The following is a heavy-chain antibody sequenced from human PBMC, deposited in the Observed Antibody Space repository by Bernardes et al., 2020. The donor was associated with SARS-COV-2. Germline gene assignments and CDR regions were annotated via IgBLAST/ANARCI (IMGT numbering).Heavy chain of an antibody. D-gene: IGHD5-12*01. Sequence: SETLSLTCAVYGGSFSGYYWSWIRQPPGKGLEWIGEINHSGSTNYNPSLKSRVTISVDTSKNQFSLKLSSVTAADTAVYYCAGVEGSAYALRYWGQGTLVTVSS. CDR3: AGVEGSAYALRY. CDR2: INHSGST. V-gene: IGHV4-34*01. CDR1: GGSFSGYY. J-gene: IGHJ4*02.